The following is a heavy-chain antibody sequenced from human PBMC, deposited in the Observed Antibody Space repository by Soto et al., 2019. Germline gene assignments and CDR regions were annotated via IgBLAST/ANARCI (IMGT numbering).Heavy chain of an antibody. V-gene: IGHV4-59*08. CDR1: GGSISSYY. CDR3: ARQDSSGWYSFDY. D-gene: IGHD6-19*01. J-gene: IGHJ4*02. Sequence: SETLSLTCTVSGGSISSYYWSWIRQPPGKGLEWIGYIYYSGSTNYNPSLKSRVTISVDTSKNQFSLKLSSVTAADTAVYYCARQDSSGWYSFDYWGQGTLVTVSS. CDR2: IYYSGST.